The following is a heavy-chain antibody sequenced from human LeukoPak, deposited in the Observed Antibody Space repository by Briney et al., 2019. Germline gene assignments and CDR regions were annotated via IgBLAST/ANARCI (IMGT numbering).Heavy chain of an antibody. J-gene: IGHJ6*02. V-gene: IGHV3-9*01. CDR3: AKAEEPGIAVAGTGLKYYGLDV. D-gene: IGHD6-19*01. CDR2: INWNSDYM. Sequence: GGSLRLSCAASGFTFDDYAMHWVRQAPGKGLEWVSGINWNSDYMGYADSVKGRFIISRDNVKNSLFLQMNSLSTEDTAFYYCAKAEEPGIAVAGTGLKYYGLDVWGQGTTVIVSS. CDR1: GFTFDDYA.